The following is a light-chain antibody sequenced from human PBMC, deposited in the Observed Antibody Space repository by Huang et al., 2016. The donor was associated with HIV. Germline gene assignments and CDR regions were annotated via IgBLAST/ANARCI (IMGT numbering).Light chain of an antibody. Sequence: DIQMTQSPPSLSASVGDRVTITCRASQNITNYLNWYQQKPGKAPNLLIYTAPSLQSGVPSRFSGSGSGTDFALTINSLQPEDFTTYYCQQSYSTPLTFGGGTKVEIK. CDR3: QQSYSTPLT. V-gene: IGKV1-39*01. CDR1: QNITNY. J-gene: IGKJ4*01. CDR2: TAP.